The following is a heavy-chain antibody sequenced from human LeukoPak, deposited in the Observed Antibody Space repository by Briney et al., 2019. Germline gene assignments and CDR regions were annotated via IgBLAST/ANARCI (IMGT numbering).Heavy chain of an antibody. Sequence: PSETLSLTCAVYGGSFSGYYWSWIRQPPGKGLEWIGEINHSGSTNYNPSLKSRVTISVDTSKNQFSLKLSSVTAADTAVYYCARGLIQLWPLYYYYMDVWGKGTTVTVSS. CDR2: INHSGST. CDR1: GGSFSGYY. J-gene: IGHJ6*03. V-gene: IGHV4-34*01. CDR3: ARGLIQLWPLYYYYMDV. D-gene: IGHD5-18*01.